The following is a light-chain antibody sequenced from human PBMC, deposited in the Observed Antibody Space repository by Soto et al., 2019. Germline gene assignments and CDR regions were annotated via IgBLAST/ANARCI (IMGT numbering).Light chain of an antibody. Sequence: EIVLTQSPGTLSLSPGERATLSCRASQTVSSSYLAWYQQKPGQAPRLLIYGASNRATGIPDRFGVSGSGADFTLTISRLEPEDFAVYYCQQYGSSPRTFGQGTKVEI. V-gene: IGKV3-20*01. J-gene: IGKJ1*01. CDR3: QQYGSSPRT. CDR1: QTVSSSY. CDR2: GAS.